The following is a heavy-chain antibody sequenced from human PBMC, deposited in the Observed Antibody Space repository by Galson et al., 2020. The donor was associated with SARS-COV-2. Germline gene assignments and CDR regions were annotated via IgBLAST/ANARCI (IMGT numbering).Heavy chain of an antibody. CDR3: ARDPLFPYYDSRGYYPGEAFDI. CDR1: GYTFTGYY. D-gene: IGHD3-22*01. CDR2: INPNSGGT. V-gene: IGHV1-2*02. Sequence: ASVKVSCKASGYTFTGYYMHWVRQAPGQGLEWMGWINPNSGGTNYAQKFQGRVTMTRDTSISTAYMELSRLRSDETAVYYCARDPLFPYYDSRGYYPGEAFDIWGQGTMVTVCS. J-gene: IGHJ3*02.